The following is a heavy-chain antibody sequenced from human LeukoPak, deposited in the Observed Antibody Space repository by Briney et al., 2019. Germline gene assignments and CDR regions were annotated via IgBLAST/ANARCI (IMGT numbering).Heavy chain of an antibody. CDR2: ISRGGSDI. V-gene: IGHV3-48*03. CDR1: GFTSSNYE. J-gene: IGHJ4*02. CDR3: ARAQLLRLENFLDY. D-gene: IGHD4-23*01. Sequence: PGGSLRLSCAASGFTSSNYEMNWVRQAPGQGLGWVSYISRGGSDIYYADSVKGRFTISSDNAKNSVYLQMNSLRAEDTAVYYCARAQLLRLENFLDYWGQGTLVTVSS.